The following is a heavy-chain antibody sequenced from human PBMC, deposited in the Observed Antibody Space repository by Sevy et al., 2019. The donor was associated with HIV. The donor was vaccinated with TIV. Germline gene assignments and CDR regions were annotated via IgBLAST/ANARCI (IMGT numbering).Heavy chain of an antibody. Sequence: GGSLRLSCAASGFIFSTYWMSWVRQAPGKGLEWVANIKEDGSEKCYVVSVKGRFTISRDNAKNSLYLQMSSLRAEDTAVYYCARGEKYPGYWGQGTLVTVSS. CDR1: GFIFSTYW. D-gene: IGHD6-6*01. V-gene: IGHV3-7*01. CDR3: ARGEKYPGY. CDR2: IKEDGSEK. J-gene: IGHJ4*02.